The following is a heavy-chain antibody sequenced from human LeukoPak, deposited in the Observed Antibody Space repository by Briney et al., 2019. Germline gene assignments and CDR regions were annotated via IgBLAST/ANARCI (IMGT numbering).Heavy chain of an antibody. D-gene: IGHD2-2*01. CDR2: ISASNGNT. CDR3: AKGLSTSYYSDFDY. J-gene: IGHJ4*02. Sequence: PGGSLRLSCAGSGFTFSSYAMTWVRQAPGKGLKWVSGISASNGNTYHADSVKGRFTISRDNSKNTVYLQMNSLRADDTAVYYFAKGLSTSYYSDFDYWGQGTLVTVSS. CDR1: GFTFSSYA. V-gene: IGHV3-23*01.